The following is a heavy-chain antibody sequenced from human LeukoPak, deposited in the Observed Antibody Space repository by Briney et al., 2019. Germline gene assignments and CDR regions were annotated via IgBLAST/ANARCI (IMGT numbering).Heavy chain of an antibody. D-gene: IGHD2-8*01. CDR1: GYSFTNYW. Sequence: GESLKISCKASGYSFTNYWIGWVRQKPGKGLEWMGIIYPGDSDTRYSPSFQGQVTISADKSISTAYLQWSSLKASDTAMYFCARHMAYFYGTSGPDYWGQGTLVTVSS. J-gene: IGHJ4*02. CDR3: ARHMAYFYGTSGPDY. CDR2: IYPGDSDT. V-gene: IGHV5-51*01.